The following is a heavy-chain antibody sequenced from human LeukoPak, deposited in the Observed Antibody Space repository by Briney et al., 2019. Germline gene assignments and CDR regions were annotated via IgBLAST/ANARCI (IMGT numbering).Heavy chain of an antibody. V-gene: IGHV3-30*04. D-gene: IGHD3-3*01. CDR1: GFTFSSYA. J-gene: IGHJ6*03. Sequence: GGSLRLSCAASGFTFSSYAMHWVRQAPGKGLEWVAVISYDGSNKYYADSVKGRFTISRDNAKNSLYLQMNSLRAEDTAVYYCASNNYDFWSGYYYYMDVWGKGTTVTVSS. CDR2: ISYDGSNK. CDR3: ASNNYDFWSGYYYYMDV.